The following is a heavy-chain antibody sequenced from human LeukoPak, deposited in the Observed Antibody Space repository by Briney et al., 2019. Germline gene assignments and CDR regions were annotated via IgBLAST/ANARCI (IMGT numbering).Heavy chain of an antibody. CDR2: ISAYNGNT. D-gene: IGHD3-16*01. V-gene: IGHV1-18*01. CDR3: ARGAIIMIPDLPGGMRWFDP. J-gene: IGHJ5*02. Sequence: GASVKVSCQASGGTFSSYAISWVRQAPGQGLEWMGWISAYNGNTNYAQKLQGRVTMATDTSTSTAYMELRSLRSDDTAVYYCARGAIIMIPDLPGGMRWFDPWGQGTLVTVSS. CDR1: GGTFSSYA.